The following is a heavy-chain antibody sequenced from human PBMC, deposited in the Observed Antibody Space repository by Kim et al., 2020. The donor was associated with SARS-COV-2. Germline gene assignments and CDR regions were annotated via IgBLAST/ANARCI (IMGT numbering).Heavy chain of an antibody. D-gene: IGHD5-12*01. J-gene: IGHJ4*02. V-gene: IGHV4-34*01. Sequence: YNPSLKSRVTISVDTSKNQLFLKRTSVTAADTAVYYCARDEWVRERRTDYWGQGTLVTVSS. CDR3: ARDEWVRERRTDY.